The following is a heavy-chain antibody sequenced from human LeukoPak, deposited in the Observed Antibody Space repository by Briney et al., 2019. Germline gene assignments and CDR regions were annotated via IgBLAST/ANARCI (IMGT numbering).Heavy chain of an antibody. CDR2: ISGSGGST. CDR3: ARAVFGELYYFDY. D-gene: IGHD3-10*01. J-gene: IGHJ4*02. Sequence: GALRLSCAASGFTFSSYAMSWVRQAPGKGLEWVSAISGSGGSTYYADSVKGRFTISRDNSKNTLYLQMNSLRAEDTAVYYCARAVFGELYYFDYWGQGTLVTVSS. CDR1: GFTFSSYA. V-gene: IGHV3-23*01.